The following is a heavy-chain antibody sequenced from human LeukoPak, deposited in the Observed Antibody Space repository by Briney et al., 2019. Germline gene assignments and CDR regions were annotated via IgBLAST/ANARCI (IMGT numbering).Heavy chain of an antibody. Sequence: PGGSLRLSCAASGFTFSSYSMNWVRQAPGKGLEWVSYISSSSSTIYYADSVKGRFTISRDNAKNSLYLQMNSLRAEDTAVYYCARDIGDCSSGACYSDYIDYWGQGTLVTVSS. V-gene: IGHV3-48*01. CDR1: GFTFSSYS. CDR2: ISSSSSTI. CDR3: ARDIGDCSSGACYSDYIDY. J-gene: IGHJ4*02. D-gene: IGHD2-15*01.